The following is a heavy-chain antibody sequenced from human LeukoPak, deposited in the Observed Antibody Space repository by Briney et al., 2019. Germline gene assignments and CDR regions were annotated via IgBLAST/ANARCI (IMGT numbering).Heavy chain of an antibody. CDR2: ISGSGGST. CDR1: GFSFSSYA. V-gene: IGHV3-23*01. Sequence: GGPLRLSCAASGFSFSSYAMIWVRQAPGKGLEWVSSISGSGGSTYYADSVKGRFTISRDNTKNTLYLQMNSLRAEDTAVYYCAKESDDSSGYSFDHWGQGTLVTVSS. D-gene: IGHD3-22*01. CDR3: AKESDDSSGYSFDH. J-gene: IGHJ4*02.